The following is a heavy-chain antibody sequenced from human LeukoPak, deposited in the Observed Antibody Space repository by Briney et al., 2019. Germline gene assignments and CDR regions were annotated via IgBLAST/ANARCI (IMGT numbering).Heavy chain of an antibody. V-gene: IGHV3-74*01. CDR3: ARALGGYKNYYYYYMDV. J-gene: IGHJ6*03. CDR1: GFTLSSYA. Sequence: GGSLRLSCAASGFTLSSYAMSWVRQAPGKGLVWVSRINSDGSSTSYADSVKGRFTISRDNAKNTLYLQMNNLRAEDTAVYYCARALGGYKNYYYYYMDVWGKGTTVTVSS. D-gene: IGHD5-24*01. CDR2: INSDGSST.